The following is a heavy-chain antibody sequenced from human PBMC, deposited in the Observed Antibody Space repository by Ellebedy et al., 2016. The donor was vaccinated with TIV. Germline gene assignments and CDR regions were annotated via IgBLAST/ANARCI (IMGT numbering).Heavy chain of an antibody. CDR1: GFTFSSYS. CDR3: ARQVPGYCSSTSCHPHYMDV. Sequence: GESLKISCAASGFTFSSYSMNWVRQAPGKGLEWVSSISSSSSYIYYADSVKGRFTISRDNAKNSLYLQMNSLRAEDTAVYYCARQVPGYCSSTSCHPHYMDVWGKGTTVTVSS. D-gene: IGHD2-2*03. V-gene: IGHV3-21*01. J-gene: IGHJ6*03. CDR2: ISSSSSYI.